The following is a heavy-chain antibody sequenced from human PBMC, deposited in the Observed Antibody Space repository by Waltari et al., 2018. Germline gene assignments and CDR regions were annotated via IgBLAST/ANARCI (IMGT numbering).Heavy chain of an antibody. CDR2: IIPILGIA. CDR1: GVTFSSYT. J-gene: IGHJ4*02. Sequence: QVQLVQSGAEVKKPGSSVKVSCKASGVTFSSYTISWLRQAPGQGLEWMGRIIPILGIANYAQKVQGRVTITADKSTSTAYMELSSLRSEDTAVYYCARGNGCSSSIFDYWGQGTLVTVSS. CDR3: ARGNGCSSSIFDY. V-gene: IGHV1-69*02. D-gene: IGHD6-13*01.